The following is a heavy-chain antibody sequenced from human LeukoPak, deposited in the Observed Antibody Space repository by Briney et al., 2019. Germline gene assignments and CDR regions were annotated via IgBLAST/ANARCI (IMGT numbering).Heavy chain of an antibody. V-gene: IGHV4-34*01. CDR2: INDSGST. CDR1: GGSFSGYY. D-gene: IGHD5-24*01. Sequence: SETLSLTCAVYGGSFSGYYWSWIRQPPGKGLEWIGEINDSGSTNYNPSLKSRVTISVDTSKNQFFLKLSSVTAADTAVYYCARVWGWLQFYLFDYWGQGTLVTVSS. CDR3: ARVWGWLQFYLFDY. J-gene: IGHJ4*02.